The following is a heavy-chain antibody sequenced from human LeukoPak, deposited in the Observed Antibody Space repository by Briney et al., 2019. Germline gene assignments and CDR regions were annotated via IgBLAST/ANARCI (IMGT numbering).Heavy chain of an antibody. Sequence: GGSLRLSCAASGFTLSSYGMHWVRQAPGKGLEWVAVISYDGSNKYYADSVKGRFTISRDNSKNTLYLQMNSLRAEDTAVYYCAKDSAEPLNHYYDSSGLAFDLWGQGTMVTVSS. CDR1: GFTLSSYG. V-gene: IGHV3-30*18. CDR3: AKDSAEPLNHYYDSSGLAFDL. D-gene: IGHD3-22*01. J-gene: IGHJ3*01. CDR2: ISYDGSNK.